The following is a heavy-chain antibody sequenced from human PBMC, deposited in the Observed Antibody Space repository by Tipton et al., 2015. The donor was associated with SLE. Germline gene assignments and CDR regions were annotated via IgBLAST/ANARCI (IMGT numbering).Heavy chain of an antibody. J-gene: IGHJ3*02. CDR3: ARRSSGGGAFDI. V-gene: IGHV4-34*01. CDR2: INHSGST. CDR1: GGSFSGYY. Sequence: TLSLTCTVYGGSFSGYYWSWIRQPPGKGLEWIGEINHSGSTNYNPSLKSRVTISVDTSKNQFSLKLSSVTAADTVVYYCARRSSGGGAFDIWGQGTMVTVSS. D-gene: IGHD6-25*01.